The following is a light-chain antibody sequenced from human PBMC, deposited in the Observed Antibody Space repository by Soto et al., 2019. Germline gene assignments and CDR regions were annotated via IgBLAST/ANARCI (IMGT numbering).Light chain of an antibody. Sequence: ETGLTQSPPTLSVSPGERATLSCRASQSVSSYLAWYQQKPGQAPRLLIYGASSRATDIPDRFSGSGSGTDFTLTISRLEPGDFAVYYCQQYGSSRLTFGGGTKGDIK. V-gene: IGKV3-20*01. J-gene: IGKJ4*01. CDR3: QQYGSSRLT. CDR2: GAS. CDR1: QSVSSY.